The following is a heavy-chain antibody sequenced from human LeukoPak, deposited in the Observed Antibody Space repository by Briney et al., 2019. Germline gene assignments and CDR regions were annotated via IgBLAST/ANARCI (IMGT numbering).Heavy chain of an antibody. CDR1: GGSISSGNYY. J-gene: IGHJ5*02. CDR2: IHYSGST. D-gene: IGHD4-17*01. Sequence: PSETLSLTCTVSGGSISSGNYYWNWIRQPPGKGLECIGYIHYSGSTYYNPSLKSRVTISVDTSKNQFSLKLSSVTAADTAEYYCVRGRGTAVTTGNWFDPWGQGTLVTVSS. V-gene: IGHV4-30-4*01. CDR3: VRGRGTAVTTGNWFDP.